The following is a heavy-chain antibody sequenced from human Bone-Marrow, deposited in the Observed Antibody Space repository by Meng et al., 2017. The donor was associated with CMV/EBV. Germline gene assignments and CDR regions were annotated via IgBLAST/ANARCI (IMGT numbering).Heavy chain of an antibody. Sequence: GGSLRLSCAASGFTFSDYYMSWIRQAPGKGPEWVSYISSSGSTIYYADSVKGRFTISRDNAKNSLYLQMNSLRAEDTAVYYCARDMHYDFWSGYYTPPSYYYGMDVWGQGTTVTVSS. D-gene: IGHD3-3*01. CDR3: ARDMHYDFWSGYYTPPSYYYGMDV. V-gene: IGHV3-11*04. CDR1: GFTFSDYY. CDR2: ISSSGSTI. J-gene: IGHJ6*01.